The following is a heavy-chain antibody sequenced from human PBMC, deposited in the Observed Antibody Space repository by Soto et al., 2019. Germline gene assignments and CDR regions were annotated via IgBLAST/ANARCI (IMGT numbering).Heavy chain of an antibody. D-gene: IGHD2-2*01. V-gene: IGHV3-9*01. CDR2: ISWNSGSV. CDR1: GFSFDDYA. CDR3: AKDNGLGVIPVFYFCGS. J-gene: IGHJ4*02. Sequence: EVQLVESGGGLVQPGRSLRLSCAASGFSFDDYAMHWVRQSPGKGLEWVSGISWNSGSVGYADSVKGRFTISRDNARNSLYLQMNSLRAEDTALYYCAKDNGLGVIPVFYFCGSWGQGTLVTVSS.